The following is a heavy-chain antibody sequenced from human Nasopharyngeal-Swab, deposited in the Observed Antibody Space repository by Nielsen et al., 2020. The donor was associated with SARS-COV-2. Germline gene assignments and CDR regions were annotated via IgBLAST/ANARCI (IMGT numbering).Heavy chain of an antibody. CDR3: AREGYSSGWYHDAFDI. V-gene: IGHV1-69*13. CDR1: GGTFISYA. CDR2: IIPIFGTA. J-gene: IGHJ3*02. Sequence: SVKVSCKASGGTFISYAISWVRQAPGQGLEWMGGIIPIFGTANYAQKSRGRVTITADESTSTAYMELSSLRSEDTAVYYCAREGYSSGWYHDAFDIWGQGTMVTVSS. D-gene: IGHD6-19*01.